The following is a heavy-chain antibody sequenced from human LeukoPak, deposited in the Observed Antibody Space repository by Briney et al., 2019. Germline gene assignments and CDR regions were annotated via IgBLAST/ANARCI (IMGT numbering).Heavy chain of an antibody. D-gene: IGHD3-10*01. CDR3: ARGGTYGSGRNQHTTLDY. Sequence: PSETLSLTCTVPGGSISNDYWSWIRQAAGKELEWIGRIYTRGSTNYNPSLKSRVTISLDKSKKQFSLNLNSVTAADTAVYYCARGGTYGSGRNQHTTLDYWGRGTLVTVSS. J-gene: IGHJ4*02. CDR1: GGSISNDY. V-gene: IGHV4-4*07. CDR2: IYTRGST.